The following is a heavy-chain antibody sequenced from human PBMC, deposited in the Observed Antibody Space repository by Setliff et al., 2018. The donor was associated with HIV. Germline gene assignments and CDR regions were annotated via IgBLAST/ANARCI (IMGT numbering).Heavy chain of an antibody. CDR2: IKSRVDGETT. CDR1: GFTFENAW. CDR3: ILLGMHGAFDI. D-gene: IGHD7-27*01. J-gene: IGHJ3*02. V-gene: IGHV3-15*01. Sequence: SLKISCAGSGFTFENAWMSWVRQAPGKGLEWVGRIKSRVDGETTAYAAPLKGRFTISRDDSKNTLYLQMDSLSTEDTAVYYCILLGMHGAFDIWGQGTMVTVSS.